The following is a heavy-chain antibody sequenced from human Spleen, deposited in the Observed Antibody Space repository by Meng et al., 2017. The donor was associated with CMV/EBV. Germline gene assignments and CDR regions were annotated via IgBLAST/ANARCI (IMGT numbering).Heavy chain of an antibody. CDR1: GSTFSDYY. J-gene: IGHJ4*02. V-gene: IGHV3-11*04. CDR2: ISSSGSTI. CDR3: ARVSSGWSGGYYFDY. Sequence: SGSTFSDYYMGWIRQAPGKGLEWVSYISSSGSTIYYADSVKGRFTISRDNAKNSLYLQMNSLRAEDTAVYYCARVSSGWSGGYYFDYWGQGTLVTVSS. D-gene: IGHD6-19*01.